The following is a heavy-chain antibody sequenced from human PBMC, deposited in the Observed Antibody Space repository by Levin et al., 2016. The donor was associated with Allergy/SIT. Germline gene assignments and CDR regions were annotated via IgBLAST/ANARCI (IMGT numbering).Heavy chain of an antibody. V-gene: IGHV4-38-2*01. J-gene: IGHJ4*02. CDR1: GYSISSGYY. Sequence: SETLSLTCAVSGYSISSGYYWGWIRQPPGKGLEWIGSIYHSGSTYYNPSLKSRVTISVDTSKNQFSLKLSSVTAADTAVYYCARSSVLWFGELPFDYWGQGTLVTVSS. CDR3: ARSSVLWFGELPFDY. CDR2: IYHSGST. D-gene: IGHD3-10*01.